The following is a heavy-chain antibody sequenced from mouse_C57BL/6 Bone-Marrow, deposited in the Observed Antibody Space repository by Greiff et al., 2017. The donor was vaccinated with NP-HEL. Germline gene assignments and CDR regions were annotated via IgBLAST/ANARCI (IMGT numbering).Heavy chain of an antibody. J-gene: IGHJ4*01. V-gene: IGHV14-3*01. D-gene: IGHD1-1*01. CDR1: GFTFKNTY. CDR2: IDPANGNT. Sequence: VQLQQSVAELVRPGASVKLSCTASGFTFKNTYMHWVKQRPEQGLEWIGQIDPANGNTKYDPKFQGKATLTADTSSNTAYMQLSSLTSGATAVYYGAEATVVANYAMDYWGQGTSVTVSS. CDR3: AEATVVANYAMDY.